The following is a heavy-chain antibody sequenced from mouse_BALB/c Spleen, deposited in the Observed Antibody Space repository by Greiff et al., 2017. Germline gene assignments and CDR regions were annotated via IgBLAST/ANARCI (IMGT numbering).Heavy chain of an antibody. CDR2: SRNKANDYTT. D-gene: IGHD2-9*01. Sequence: EVQGVESGGGLVQPGGSLRLSCATSGFTFSDFYMEWVRQPPGKRLEWIAASRNKANDYTTEYSASVKGRFIVSRDTSQSILYLQMNALRAEDTAIYYCARDSYYGYGDAMDYWGQGTSVTVSS. V-gene: IGHV7-1*02. J-gene: IGHJ4*01. CDR1: GFTFSDFY. CDR3: ARDSYYGYGDAMDY.